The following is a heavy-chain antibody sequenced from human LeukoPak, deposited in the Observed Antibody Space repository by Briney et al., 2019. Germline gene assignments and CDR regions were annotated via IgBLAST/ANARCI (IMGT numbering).Heavy chain of an antibody. J-gene: IGHJ6*02. CDR3: ASYCTNGVCYAYYYYGMDV. Sequence: ASVKVSCKASGYTFTGYYMHWVRQAPGQGLEWMGWINPNSGGTNYAQKFQGRVTMTRDTSISTAYMELSRLRSDDTAVYYCASYCTNGVCYAYYYYGMDVWGQGTTVTVSS. V-gene: IGHV1-2*02. D-gene: IGHD2-8*01. CDR1: GYTFTGYY. CDR2: INPNSGGT.